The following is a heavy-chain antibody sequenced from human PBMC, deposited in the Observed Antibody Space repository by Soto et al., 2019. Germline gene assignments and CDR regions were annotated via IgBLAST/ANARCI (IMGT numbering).Heavy chain of an antibody. CDR1: GGSISSYY. Sequence: SETLSLTCTVSGGSISSYYWSWIRQPPGKGLEWIGHIYYSGSTNYNPSLKSRVTISVDTSKNQFSLKLSSVTAADTAVYSCARGAIVVVPADIPFDYWGQGTLVTVSS. J-gene: IGHJ4*02. V-gene: IGHV4-59*01. CDR3: ARGAIVVVPADIPFDY. CDR2: IYYSGST. D-gene: IGHD2-2*01.